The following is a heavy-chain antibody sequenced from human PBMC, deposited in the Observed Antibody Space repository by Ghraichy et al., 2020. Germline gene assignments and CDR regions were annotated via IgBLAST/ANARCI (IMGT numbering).Heavy chain of an antibody. J-gene: IGHJ4*02. CDR2: IYYSGST. CDR3: ARVLDSSGYYLDY. V-gene: IGHV4-30-4*07. D-gene: IGHD3-22*01. CDR1: GGSISSGGYS. Sequence: SQTLSLTCAVSGGSISSGGYSWSWIRQPPGKGLEWIGYIYYSGSTYYNPSLKSRVTISVDTSKNQFSLKLSSVTAADTAVYYCARVLDSSGYYLDYWGQGTLVTVSS.